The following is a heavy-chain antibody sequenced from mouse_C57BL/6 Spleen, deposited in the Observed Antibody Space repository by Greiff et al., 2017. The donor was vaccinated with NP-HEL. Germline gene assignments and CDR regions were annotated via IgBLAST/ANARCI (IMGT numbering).Heavy chain of an antibody. Sequence: VQLQQSGPELVKPGASVKISCKASGYSFTSYYIHWVKQRPGQGLEWIGWIYPGSGNTKYNETFKGKATLTADTSSSTAYMQLSSLTSEDSAVYDGERGDCGSTLDYAMDYWGQGTSVTVSS. CDR1: GYSFTSYY. J-gene: IGHJ4*01. CDR2: IYPGSGNT. D-gene: IGHD1-1*01. CDR3: ERGDCGSTLDYAMDY. V-gene: IGHV1-66*01.